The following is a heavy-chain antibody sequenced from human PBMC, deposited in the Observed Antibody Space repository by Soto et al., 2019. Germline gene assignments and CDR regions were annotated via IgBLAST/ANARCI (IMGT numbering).Heavy chain of an antibody. Sequence: SETLSLTCAVYGGSFSGYYWSWIRQPPGKGLEWIGEINHSGSTNYNPPLKSRVTISVDTSKNQFSLKLSSVTAADTAVYYCARGASRRMVRGGHWFDPWGQGTLVTVS. J-gene: IGHJ5*02. CDR2: INHSGST. V-gene: IGHV4-34*01. CDR1: GGSFSGYY. D-gene: IGHD3-10*01. CDR3: ARGASRRMVRGGHWFDP.